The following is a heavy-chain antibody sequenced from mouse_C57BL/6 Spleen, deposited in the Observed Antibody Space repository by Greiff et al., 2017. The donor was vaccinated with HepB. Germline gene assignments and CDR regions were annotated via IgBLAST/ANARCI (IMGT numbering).Heavy chain of an antibody. D-gene: IGHD2-4*01. CDR2: IDPETGGT. J-gene: IGHJ2*01. CDR1: GYTFTDYE. V-gene: IGHV1-15*01. CDR3: TRTRDYDGGDYFDY. Sequence: VKLQESGAELVRPGASVTLSCKASGYTFTDYEMHWVKQTPVHGLEWIGAIDPETGGTAYNQKFKGKAILTADKSSSTAYMELRSLTSEDAAVYYCTRTRDYDGGDYFDYWGQGTTLTVSS.